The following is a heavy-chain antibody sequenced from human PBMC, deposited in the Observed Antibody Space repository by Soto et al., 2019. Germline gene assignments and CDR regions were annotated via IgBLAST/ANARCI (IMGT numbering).Heavy chain of an antibody. D-gene: IGHD2-2*01. CDR1: GYTFTSYY. J-gene: IGHJ6*03. Sequence: ASVKVSCKASGYTFTSYYMHWVRQAPGQGLEWMGIINPSGGRTSYAQKKQGRDTMTRDTSTSTVYKEKSSLRSEDKAVYYCGRGGDYQSPYYYYYMDVWGKGTTVTVSS. CDR2: INPSGGRT. CDR3: GRGGDYQSPYYYYYMDV. V-gene: IGHV1-46*03.